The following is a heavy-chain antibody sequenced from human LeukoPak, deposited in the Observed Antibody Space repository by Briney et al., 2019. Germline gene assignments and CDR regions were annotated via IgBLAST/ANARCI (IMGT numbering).Heavy chain of an antibody. J-gene: IGHJ4*02. CDR2: ISWNRGSI. Sequence: GRSLRLSCAASGFTFADYAMHWVRQAPGKGLEWVSAISWNRGSIGYADPVKGRFTISRDNAKNSLYLQMNSLRAEGTALYYCAKDRTGKGDYFDYWGQGTLVTVSS. CDR1: GFTFADYA. D-gene: IGHD3/OR15-3a*01. CDR3: AKDRTGKGDYFDY. V-gene: IGHV3-9*01.